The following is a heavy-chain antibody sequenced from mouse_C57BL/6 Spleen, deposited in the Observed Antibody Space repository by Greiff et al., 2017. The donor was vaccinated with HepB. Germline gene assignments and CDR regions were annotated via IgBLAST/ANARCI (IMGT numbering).Heavy chain of an antibody. CDR1: GYAFSSYW. J-gene: IGHJ2*01. Sequence: VQLQQSGAELVKPGASVKISCKASGYAFSSYWMNWVKQRPGKGLEWIGQIYPGDGDTNYNGKFKGKATLTAEKSSSTAYMQLSSLTSEDSAVYFCARSPPNWDFDYWGQGTTLTVSS. CDR2: IYPGDGDT. CDR3: ARSPPNWDFDY. D-gene: IGHD4-1*01. V-gene: IGHV1-80*01.